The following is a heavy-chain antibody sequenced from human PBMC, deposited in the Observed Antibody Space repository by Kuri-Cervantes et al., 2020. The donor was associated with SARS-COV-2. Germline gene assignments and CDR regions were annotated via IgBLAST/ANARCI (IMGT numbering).Heavy chain of an antibody. CDR3: ARDHKWSYGDYFDY. Sequence: ESLKISCTVSGGSISSYYWSWIRQPPGKGLEWIGYIYYSGSTNYNPSLKSRVTISVDTSKNQFSLKLSSVTAADTAVYYCARDHKWSYGDYFDYWGQGTLVTVSS. V-gene: IGHV4-59*01. D-gene: IGHD1-26*01. CDR1: GGSISSYY. J-gene: IGHJ4*02. CDR2: IYYSGST.